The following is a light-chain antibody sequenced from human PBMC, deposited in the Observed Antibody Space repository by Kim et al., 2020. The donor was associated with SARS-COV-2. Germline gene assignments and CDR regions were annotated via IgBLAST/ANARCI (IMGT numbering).Light chain of an antibody. J-gene: IGLJ1*01. V-gene: IGLV1-44*01. CDR1: SSNIGSNN. Sequence: GQKVTTSCSGSSSNIGSNNVNWYQHRPGTASRLLIYSKNQRPSGVPDRFSCTTSGTSASLAIRGLQSEDEADYYCAAWDDSLNGFVFATGTQLTVL. CDR3: AAWDDSLNGFV. CDR2: SKN.